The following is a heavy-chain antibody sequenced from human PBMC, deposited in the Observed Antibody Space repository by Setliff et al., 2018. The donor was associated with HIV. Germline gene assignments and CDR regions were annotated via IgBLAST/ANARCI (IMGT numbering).Heavy chain of an antibody. CDR2: INPGNGNT. V-gene: IGHV1-3*01. J-gene: IGHJ4*02. D-gene: IGHD3-16*02. Sequence: ASVKVSCKSSGYTFTSHTIHWVRQAPGQGLEWMGWINPGNGNTKYSQTFQDRVTITRDTSAGTGYMEVHSLSPEDTAVYYCARDRIPKRGYTYREPDFDSWGQGTLVTVSS. CDR3: ARDRIPKRGYTYREPDFDS. CDR1: GYTFTSHT.